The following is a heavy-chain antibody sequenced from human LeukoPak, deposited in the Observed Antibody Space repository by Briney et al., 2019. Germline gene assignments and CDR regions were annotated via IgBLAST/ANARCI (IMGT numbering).Heavy chain of an antibody. CDR2: INPNSGGT. V-gene: IGHV1-2*02. D-gene: IGHD6-13*01. CDR1: GYTFTGYY. CDR3: ARDFGIFGTSSWTGPDY. Sequence: VASVKVSCKTSGYTFTGYYIHWERQAPGQGLEWMGWINPNSGGTNYAQKFQGRVTMTKDTSISTGYMELSRLRSDDTAIYYCARDFGIFGTSSWTGPDYWGQGTLVTVSS. J-gene: IGHJ4*02.